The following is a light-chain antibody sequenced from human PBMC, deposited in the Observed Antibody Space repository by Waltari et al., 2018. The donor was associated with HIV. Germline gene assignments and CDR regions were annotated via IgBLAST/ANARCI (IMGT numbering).Light chain of an antibody. J-gene: IGLJ2*01. Sequence: QAVLTQPPSASASSGQKITISCSGGASNVGRHYVYWYNQFTGGAPKLLLYNNNQRSSVVPDRFSGSKSVTSASLTISGLRSEDEGIYFCGVLYDNLRVVFGGGTRLTV. CDR1: ASNVGRHY. CDR3: GVLYDNLRVV. CDR2: NNN. V-gene: IGLV1-47*01.